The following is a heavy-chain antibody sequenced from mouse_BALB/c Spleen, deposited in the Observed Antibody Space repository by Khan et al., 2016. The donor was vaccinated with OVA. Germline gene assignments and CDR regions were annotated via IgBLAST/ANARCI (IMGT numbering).Heavy chain of an antibody. CDR1: GFTFSSFG. D-gene: IGHD4-1*01. J-gene: IGHJ2*01. CDR3: ARGNWAY. Sequence: EVQLVESGGGLVQPGGSRKLSCAASGFTFSSFGMHWVRQALEKGLEWVAYINSGSSTIYYADSVKGRFTISRDNPKNTLFLQMTSLRFEDTAMYYCARGNWAYWGQGTTLTVSS. V-gene: IGHV5-17*02. CDR2: INSGSSTI.